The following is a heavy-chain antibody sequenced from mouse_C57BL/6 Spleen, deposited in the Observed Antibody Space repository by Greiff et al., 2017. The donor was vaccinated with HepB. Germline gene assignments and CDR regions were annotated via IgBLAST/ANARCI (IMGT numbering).Heavy chain of an antibody. J-gene: IGHJ4*01. Sequence: EVKLVESGAGLVKPGGSLKLSCAASGFTFSSYAMSWVRQTPEKRLEWVAYISSGGDYIYYADTVKGRFTISRDNARNTLYLQMSSLKSEDTAMYYCTREGTTVVAHYYAMDYWGQGTSVTVSS. D-gene: IGHD1-1*01. CDR3: TREGTTVVAHYYAMDY. CDR1: GFTFSSYA. V-gene: IGHV5-9-1*02. CDR2: ISSGGDYI.